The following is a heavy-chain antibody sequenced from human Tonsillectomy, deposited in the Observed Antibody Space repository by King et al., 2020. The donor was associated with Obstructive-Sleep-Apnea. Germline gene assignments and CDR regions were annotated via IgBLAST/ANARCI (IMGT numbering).Heavy chain of an antibody. D-gene: IGHD5-18*01. J-gene: IGHJ4*02. V-gene: IGHV3-30*18. Sequence: QLVQSGGGLVQPGRSLRLSGAAAGFTFSSYGMHWVRQAPGKGLEWVAVISAEVRSKHYADSVRGRFTISRDNSLRTLYLQMNSLRPDDTAIYFCAKPGGDRYYFASWGRGALVTVSS. CDR1: GFTFSSYG. CDR2: ISAEVRSK. CDR3: AKPGGDRYYFAS.